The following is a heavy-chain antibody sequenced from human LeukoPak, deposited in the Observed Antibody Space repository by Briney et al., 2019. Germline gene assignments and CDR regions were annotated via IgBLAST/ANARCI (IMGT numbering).Heavy chain of an antibody. CDR3: AKDGDYGTGSYYRGCIDS. Sequence: GVPVKLSCKASRYSFTAFYIHWVGQAARQGLEWMGWIHPRSGDTNYAQKSPSRVSMVGETSINTAYLDLSSLRSDDTAVYYCAKDGDYGTGSYYRGCIDSWGQ. CDR2: IHPRSGDT. V-gene: IGHV1-2*02. D-gene: IGHD3-10*01. J-gene: IGHJ4*02. CDR1: RYSFTAFY.